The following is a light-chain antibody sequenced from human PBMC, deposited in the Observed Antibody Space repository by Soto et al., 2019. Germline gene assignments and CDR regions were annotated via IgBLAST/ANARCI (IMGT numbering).Light chain of an antibody. CDR1: QSVRSNY. Sequence: EIVLTQSPDTLSLSPGKRATLSCRASQSVRSNYLAWYQQKPGQAPRFLIYDASSRATGIPDRFSGSGSGTDFTLTISRLEPEDFAVYYCQQYGSSPLTFGGGTKVDIK. V-gene: IGKV3-20*01. CDR3: QQYGSSPLT. CDR2: DAS. J-gene: IGKJ4*01.